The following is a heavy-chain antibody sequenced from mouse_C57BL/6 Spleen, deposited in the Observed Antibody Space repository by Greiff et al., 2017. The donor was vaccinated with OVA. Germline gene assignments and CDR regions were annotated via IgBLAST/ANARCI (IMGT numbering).Heavy chain of an antibody. Sequence: VQLQQSGPELVKPGASVKISCKASGYALSSSWMNWVKQRPGKGLEWIGRIYPGDGDTNYNGKFKGKATLTADKSSSTAYMQLSSLTSEDSAVYFCARSVVYYFDYWGQGTTLTVSS. CDR3: ARSVVYYFDY. CDR1: GYALSSSW. J-gene: IGHJ2*01. CDR2: IYPGDGDT. V-gene: IGHV1-82*01.